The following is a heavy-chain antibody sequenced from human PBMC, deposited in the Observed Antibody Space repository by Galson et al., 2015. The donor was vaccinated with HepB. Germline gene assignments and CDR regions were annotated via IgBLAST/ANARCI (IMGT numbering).Heavy chain of an antibody. D-gene: IGHD6-6*01. V-gene: IGHV3-33*08. Sequence: SLRLSCAASGFTFSSYALSWVRQAPGKGLEWVAVIWYDGSNKYYADSVKGRFTISRDNSKNTLYLQMNSLRAEDTAVYYCARDRYSSSLDYWGQGTLVTVSS. CDR1: GFTFSSYA. CDR2: IWYDGSNK. J-gene: IGHJ4*02. CDR3: ARDRYSSSLDY.